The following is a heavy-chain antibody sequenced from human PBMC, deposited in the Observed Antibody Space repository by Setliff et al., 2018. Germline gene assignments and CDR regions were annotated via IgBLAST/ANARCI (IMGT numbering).Heavy chain of an antibody. Sequence: SETLSLTCTVSGASLSSGTYYWGWIRQPPGKGLEWIGRIYYRGSTNYNPSLKSRVTISVDTSKNQFSLKLSSVTAADTAVYYCARRTRLEGIAAAGSGYYFDYWGQGTLVTVSS. J-gene: IGHJ4*02. CDR2: IYYRGST. CDR3: ARRTRLEGIAAAGSGYYFDY. D-gene: IGHD6-13*01. V-gene: IGHV4-39*07. CDR1: GASLSSGTYY.